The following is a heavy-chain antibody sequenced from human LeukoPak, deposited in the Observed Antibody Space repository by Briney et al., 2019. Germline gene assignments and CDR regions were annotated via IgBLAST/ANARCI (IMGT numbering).Heavy chain of an antibody. J-gene: IGHJ6*02. V-gene: IGHV3-30-3*01. CDR1: GFTFSSYA. CDR2: ISYDGSNK. Sequence: GGSLRLSCAASGFTFSSYAMHWVRQAPGKGLEWVAVISYDGSNKYYADSVKGRFTISRDNSKNTLYLQMNSLRAEGTAVYYCTRDLITMVRGGKLTYYYYGMDVWGQGTTVTVSS. CDR3: TRDLITMVRGGKLTYYYYGMDV. D-gene: IGHD3-10*01.